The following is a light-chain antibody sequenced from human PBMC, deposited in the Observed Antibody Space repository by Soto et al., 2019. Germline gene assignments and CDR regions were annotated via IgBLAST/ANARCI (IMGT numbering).Light chain of an antibody. CDR2: DAS. CDR1: QSVSSSY. CDR3: QQYSFPPRA. V-gene: IGKV3-20*01. Sequence: EIVLTQSPGTLSLSPGERATLSCRASQSVSSSYLAWYQQKPGQAPRLLIYDASTRATGIPDRFSGSGSGTDFTLTISRLEPEDVAVYYCQQYSFPPRAFGQGTKVDIK. J-gene: IGKJ1*01.